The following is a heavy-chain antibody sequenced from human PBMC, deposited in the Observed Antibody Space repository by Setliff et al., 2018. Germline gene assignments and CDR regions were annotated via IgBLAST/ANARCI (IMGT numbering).Heavy chain of an antibody. V-gene: IGHV4-61*02. J-gene: IGHJ3*02. Sequence: SETLSLTCTVSGASISSGFYYWSWIRQPAGSGLEWIGRVHSSGDTKYSPSLKTRVTMAVDTSKNQFSLKLNSATATDTAVYYCARTPVVVTLRNAFDIWGQGTMVTVSS. CDR1: GASISSGFYY. CDR3: ARTPVVVTLRNAFDI. CDR2: VHSSGDT. D-gene: IGHD2-21*02.